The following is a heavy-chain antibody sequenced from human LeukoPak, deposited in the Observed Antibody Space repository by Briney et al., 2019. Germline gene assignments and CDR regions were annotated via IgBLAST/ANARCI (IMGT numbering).Heavy chain of an antibody. CDR3: TTGGITIFGVVTWYYFDY. Sequence: GGSLRLSCAASGFTFSNAWMSWVRQAPGKGLEWVGRIKSKTDGGTTDYAAPVKGRFIISRDDSKNTLYLQMNSLKTEDTAVYYCTTGGITIFGVVTWYYFDYWGQGTLVTVSS. V-gene: IGHV3-15*01. CDR1: GFTFSNAW. J-gene: IGHJ4*02. D-gene: IGHD3-3*01. CDR2: IKSKTDGGTT.